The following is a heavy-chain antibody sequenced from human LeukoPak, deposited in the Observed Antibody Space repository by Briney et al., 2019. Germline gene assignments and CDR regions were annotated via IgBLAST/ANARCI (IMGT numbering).Heavy chain of an antibody. J-gene: IGHJ6*03. CDR2: INQDGSQK. CDR3: AREGSDWNYYYYMDV. CDR1: GFTFNSYW. D-gene: IGHD6-19*01. Sequence: GGSLRLSCAASGFTFNSYWMTWVRQAPGKGLEWVASINQDGSQKYYVESLKGRFTISRDNAKNSHYLQMNSLRAEDTAVYYCAREGSDWNYYYYMDVWGKGTTVTISS. V-gene: IGHV3-7*01.